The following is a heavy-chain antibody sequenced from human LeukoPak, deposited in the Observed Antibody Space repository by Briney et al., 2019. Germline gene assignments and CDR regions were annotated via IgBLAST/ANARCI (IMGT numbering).Heavy chain of an antibody. D-gene: IGHD3-10*01. V-gene: IGHV3-11*05. CDR3: ARVAPYGSGKPFDD. CDR2: ISSSSSYT. Sequence: GSLTLSCAASGFTFSDYYMSGIGQAPGKGLEWVSYISSSSSYTNYEDSVTGRLTISRDNAKNSLDLQMNSLRAEDTAVYYCARVAPYGSGKPFDDWGQGTLVTVSS. J-gene: IGHJ4*02. CDR1: GFTFSDYY.